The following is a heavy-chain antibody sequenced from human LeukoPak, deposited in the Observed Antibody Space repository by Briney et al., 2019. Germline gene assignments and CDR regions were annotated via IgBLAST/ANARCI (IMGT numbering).Heavy chain of an antibody. J-gene: IGHJ4*02. D-gene: IGHD5-18*01. CDR1: GFTFSSYA. CDR2: ISYDGSNK. CDR3: ARVADTAMAPPDY. V-gene: IGHV3-30-3*01. Sequence: GGSLRLSCAASGFTFSSYAMHWVRQAPGKGLEWVAVISYDGSNKYYADSVKGRFTISRDNSKNTLYLQMNSLRAEDTAVYYCARVADTAMAPPDYWGQGTLVTVSS.